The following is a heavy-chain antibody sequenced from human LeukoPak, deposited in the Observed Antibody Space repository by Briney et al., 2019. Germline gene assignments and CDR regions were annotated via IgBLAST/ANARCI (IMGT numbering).Heavy chain of an antibody. V-gene: IGHV3-23*01. CDR1: GITLSSYA. CDR3: AKDSSQGGHYFDY. D-gene: IGHD3-16*01. CDR2: INRSGVIT. J-gene: IGHJ4*02. Sequence: PGGSLRLSCAASGITLSSYAMSWVRQAPGKGLEWVSAINRSGVITYYTDSVKGRFTISRDNSKNTVYLQINSLRAEDKAIYYCAKDSSQGGHYFDYWGQGTLVTVSS.